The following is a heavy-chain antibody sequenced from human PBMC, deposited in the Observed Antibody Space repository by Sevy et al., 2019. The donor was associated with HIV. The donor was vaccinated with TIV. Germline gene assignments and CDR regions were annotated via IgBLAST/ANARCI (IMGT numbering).Heavy chain of an antibody. CDR3: ARENTMIEELSWFDT. CDR1: GFTFSDYY. V-gene: IGHV3-11*01. Sequence: GGSLRLSCTASGFTFSDYYMSWIRQAPGKGLEWVSYISRTGSTINYADSVKGRFTISRDNAKNSLYLQINSLRAEDTAVYYCARENTMIEELSWFDTWGQGTLVTVSS. D-gene: IGHD3-22*01. J-gene: IGHJ5*02. CDR2: ISRTGSTI.